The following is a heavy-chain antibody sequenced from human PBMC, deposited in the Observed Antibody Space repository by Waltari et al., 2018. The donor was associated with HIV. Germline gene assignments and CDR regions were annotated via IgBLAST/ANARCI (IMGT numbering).Heavy chain of an antibody. Sequence: QVPLQQSPSPFKQPGTSVTFSCKSSDNAFSGSVRNWVRQAPGQGLEWIVLIDTKTGSPTYAQVFSGLLILSLDTSVTTSYLQIRAVKTNDTATYYCAEGYGAFDFDYWDQGTLITVSP. CDR3: AEGYGAFDFDY. CDR2: IDTKTGSP. D-gene: IGHD2-15*01. V-gene: IGHV7-4-1*01. J-gene: IGHJ4*02. CDR1: DNAFSGSV.